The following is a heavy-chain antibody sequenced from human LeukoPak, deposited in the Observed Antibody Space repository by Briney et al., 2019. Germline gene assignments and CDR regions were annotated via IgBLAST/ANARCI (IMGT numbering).Heavy chain of an antibody. D-gene: IGHD3-10*01. Sequence: SETLSLTCAVYGGSFSGYYWSWIRQPPGKGMGWIGEINNSGSTNYNPPLKSRVTISVDTSKNQFSLKLSSVTAADTAVYYCASGGFGELFPSHHDAFDIWGQGTMVTVSS. J-gene: IGHJ3*02. CDR3: ASGGFGELFPSHHDAFDI. V-gene: IGHV4-34*01. CDR2: INNSGST. CDR1: GGSFSGYY.